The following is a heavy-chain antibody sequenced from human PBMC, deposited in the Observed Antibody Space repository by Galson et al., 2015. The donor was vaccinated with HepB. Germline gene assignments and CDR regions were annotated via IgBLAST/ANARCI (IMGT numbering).Heavy chain of an antibody. CDR2: ISYDGSNK. J-gene: IGHJ6*02. Sequence: SLRLSCAASGFTFSSYAMHWVRQAPGKGLEWVAVISYDGSNKYYADSVKGRFTISRDNSKNTLYLQMNSLRAEDTAVYYCARVLGSGGLSYYYYGMDVWGQGTTVTVSS. CDR1: GFTFSSYA. V-gene: IGHV3-30-3*01. CDR3: ARVLGSGGLSYYYYGMDV. D-gene: IGHD3-10*01.